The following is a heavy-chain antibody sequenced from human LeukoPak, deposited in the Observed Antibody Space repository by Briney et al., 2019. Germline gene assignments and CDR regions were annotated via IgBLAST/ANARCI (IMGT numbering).Heavy chain of an antibody. Sequence: SETLSLTCAVSGGSISSSNWWSWVRQPPGKGLEWIGEIYHSGSTNYNPSLKSRVTISVDKSKNQFSLKLSSVTAADTAVYYCAGPSLNSSSWYRGAFDIWGQGTMVTVSS. CDR2: IYHSGST. D-gene: IGHD6-13*01. CDR3: AGPSLNSSSWYRGAFDI. V-gene: IGHV4-4*02. J-gene: IGHJ3*02. CDR1: GGSISSSNW.